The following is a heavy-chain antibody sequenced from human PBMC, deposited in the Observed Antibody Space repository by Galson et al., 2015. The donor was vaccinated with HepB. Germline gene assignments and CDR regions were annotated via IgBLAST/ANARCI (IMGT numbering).Heavy chain of an antibody. CDR3: ARAGYSSSLFDY. CDR2: FDPEDGET. J-gene: IGHJ4*02. CDR1: GYTLTELS. Sequence: SVKVSCKVSGYTLTELSMHWVRQAPGKGFEWMGGFDPEDGETIYAQKFQGRVTMTEDTSTDTAYMELNSLRAEDTAVYYCARAGYSSSLFDYWGQGTLVTVSS. D-gene: IGHD6-13*01. V-gene: IGHV1-24*01.